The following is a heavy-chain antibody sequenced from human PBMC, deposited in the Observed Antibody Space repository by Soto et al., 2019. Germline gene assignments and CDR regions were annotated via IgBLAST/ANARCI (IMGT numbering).Heavy chain of an antibody. CDR2: IYYSGST. Sequence: SETLSLTCTVSGGSVSSGSYYWSWIRQPPGKGLEWIGYIYYSGSTNYNPSLKSRVTISVDTSKNQFSLRLSSVTAADTAVYYCARETYDFWSGYFPAWGQGTLVTVSS. J-gene: IGHJ5*02. D-gene: IGHD3-3*01. CDR3: ARETYDFWSGYFPA. V-gene: IGHV4-61*01. CDR1: GGSVSSGSYY.